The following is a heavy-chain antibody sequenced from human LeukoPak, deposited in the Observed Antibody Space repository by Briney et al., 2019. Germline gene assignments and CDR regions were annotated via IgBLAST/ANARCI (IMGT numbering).Heavy chain of an antibody. D-gene: IGHD2-15*01. V-gene: IGHV4-4*07. CDR3: AREPSGNFDY. CDR1: GDSISYFY. CDR2: ISSSGNT. Sequence: SETLSLTCSVSGDSISYFYWSWIRQAAGKGLEWIGRISSSGNTDYNPSLKSRVTISVDRPKNQFSLRLTSVTAADTAVYYCAREPSGNFDYWGQGTLVTVSS. J-gene: IGHJ4*02.